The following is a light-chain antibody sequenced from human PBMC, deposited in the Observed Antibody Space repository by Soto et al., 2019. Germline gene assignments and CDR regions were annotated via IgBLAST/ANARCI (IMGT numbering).Light chain of an antibody. Sequence: EIVLTQSPGTLSLSPGERATLSCRASQSVSSNYLAWYRQKPGQAPRLLIYVASSRASGIPDRFSGSASGTDFTLTISRLEPEDFVVYYCQQYGDSPFTFGPGTKVDIK. CDR1: QSVSSNY. CDR3: QQYGDSPFT. CDR2: VAS. V-gene: IGKV3-20*01. J-gene: IGKJ3*01.